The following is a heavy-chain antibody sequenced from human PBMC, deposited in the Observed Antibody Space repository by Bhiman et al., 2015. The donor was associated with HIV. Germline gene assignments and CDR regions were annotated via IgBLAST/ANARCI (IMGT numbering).Heavy chain of an antibody. CDR1: GFTFTTYN. CDR2: ISRTSDYI. D-gene: IGHD1-26*01. Sequence: EVQLVESGGGLVKPGGSLRLSCAASGFTFTTYNMNWVRQAPGKGLEWVSSISRTSDYIYYADSVKGRFTTSRDNAKNSVYLQMSRLRADDTGVYYCARYGGSFQFDTWGQGTQVTVSS. J-gene: IGHJ4*02. CDR3: ARYGGSFQFDT. V-gene: IGHV3-21*01.